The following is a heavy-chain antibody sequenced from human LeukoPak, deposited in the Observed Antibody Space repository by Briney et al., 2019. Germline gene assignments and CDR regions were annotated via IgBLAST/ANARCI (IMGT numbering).Heavy chain of an antibody. CDR1: GFTFSNYW. CDR3: ARDDGSRSVDY. Sequence: GGSLRLSCAASGFTFSNYWMSWVRQAPGKGLEWVANIKQDGSEKYYVDSVKGRFTISRDNAKNSLYLQMNSLRAEDTAVYYCARDDGSRSVDYWGQGTLVTVSS. D-gene: IGHD3-22*01. J-gene: IGHJ4*02. V-gene: IGHV3-7*01. CDR2: IKQDGSEK.